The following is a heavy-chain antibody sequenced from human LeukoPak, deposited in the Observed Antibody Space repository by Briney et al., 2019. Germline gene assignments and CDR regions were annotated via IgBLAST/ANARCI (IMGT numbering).Heavy chain of an antibody. CDR1: GGSISSYY. CDR3: ASHMGGSYYEYYFDY. D-gene: IGHD1-26*01. V-gene: IGHV4-59*01. J-gene: IGHJ4*02. CDR2: IYYSGST. Sequence: KASETLSLTCTVSGGSISSYYWSWIRQPPGKGLEWIGYIYYSGSTNYNPSLKSRVTISVDTSKNQFSLKLSSVTAADTAVCYCASHMGGSYYEYYFDYWGQGTLVTVSS.